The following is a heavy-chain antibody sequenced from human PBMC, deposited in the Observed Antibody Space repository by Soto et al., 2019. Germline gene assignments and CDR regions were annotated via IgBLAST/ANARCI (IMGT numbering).Heavy chain of an antibody. CDR2: IYYSGSA. D-gene: IGHD1-1*01. Sequence: LSLTCTVSGGSFSSGGFYWNWIRQPPGRGLEWIGHIYYSGSADYSPSLKSRVTISADTSKNQFSLKLSSVTAADTAVYYCAKKGPRLEEGFDSWGQGILVTVSS. J-gene: IGHJ4*02. CDR1: GGSFSSGGFY. V-gene: IGHV4-61*08. CDR3: AKKGPRLEEGFDS.